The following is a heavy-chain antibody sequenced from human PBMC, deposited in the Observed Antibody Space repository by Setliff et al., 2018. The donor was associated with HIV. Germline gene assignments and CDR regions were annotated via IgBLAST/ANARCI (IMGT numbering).Heavy chain of an antibody. D-gene: IGHD3-3*01. V-gene: IGHV4-38-2*02. CDR1: GYPISSGYY. CDR2: IYHSGTT. CDR3: ARRLQFLEFLRGVGGLDV. J-gene: IGHJ6*02. Sequence: SETLSLTCTVSGYPISSGYYWGWIRQPPGKGLEWIGSIYHSGTTYYNPSLKSRVTISVDTSKNQFPLKLSSATAADTAVYYCARRLQFLEFLRGVGGLDVWGQGTTVTVSS.